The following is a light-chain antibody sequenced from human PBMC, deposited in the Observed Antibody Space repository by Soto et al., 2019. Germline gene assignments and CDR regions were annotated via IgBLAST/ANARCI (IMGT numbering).Light chain of an antibody. V-gene: IGLV2-11*01. CDR3: CSYGGTFYV. CDR1: SRDVDDYNY. CDR2: DVS. J-gene: IGLJ1*01. Sequence: QSVLTQPRSVSGSPGQSVTISCTGTSRDVDDYNYVSWFQQHPGKAPKLMIYDVSERPSAVPDRFSGSKSGNTASLTISGLQAEDEADYYCCSYGGTFYVFGTGTKGTVL.